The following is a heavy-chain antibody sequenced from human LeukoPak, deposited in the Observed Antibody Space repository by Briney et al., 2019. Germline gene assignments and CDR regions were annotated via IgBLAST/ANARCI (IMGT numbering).Heavy chain of an antibody. CDR2: INPNSGDT. V-gene: IGHV1-2*02. J-gene: IGHJ4*02. Sequence: ASVKVSCKASGYAFTGYYMYWVRQAPGQGLEWMGWINPNSGDTNYAQMFQGRVTMTRNTSISTAYMELSRLTSDDTAVYYCARATGWLPFDYWAREPWSPSPQ. CDR1: GYAFTGYY. D-gene: IGHD1-1*01. CDR3: ARATGWLPFDY.